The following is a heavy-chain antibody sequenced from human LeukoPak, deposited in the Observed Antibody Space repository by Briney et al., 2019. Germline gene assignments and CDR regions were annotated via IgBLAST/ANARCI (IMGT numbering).Heavy chain of an antibody. CDR1: GGSISSYY. J-gene: IGHJ4*02. D-gene: IGHD6-19*01. CDR3: TLERSGLFDY. CDR2: IYTSGST. V-gene: IGHV4-4*07. Sequence: SETLSLTCTVSGGSISSYYWSWIRQPAGKGLEWIVRIYTSGSTNYNPSLKSRVTMSVDTSKNEFSLKLSPVTDADTTVYYCTLERSGLFDYWGQGTLVTVSS.